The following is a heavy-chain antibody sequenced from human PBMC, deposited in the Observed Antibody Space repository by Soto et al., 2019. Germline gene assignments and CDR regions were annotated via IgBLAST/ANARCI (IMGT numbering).Heavy chain of an antibody. V-gene: IGHV1-69*12. D-gene: IGHD6-13*01. Sequence: QVHLVQSGAEVKKPGSSVKVSCKAPGGTFSNHAINWVRQAPGQGLEWMGRIIPIFTTTNYAQKFQGRVTRTADEPTITAYLELGSLKHDDTAVYYCAREVAADGTFREDVFDIWGQGTLVTVSS. CDR1: GGTFSNHA. CDR2: IIPIFTTT. J-gene: IGHJ3*02. CDR3: AREVAADGTFREDVFDI.